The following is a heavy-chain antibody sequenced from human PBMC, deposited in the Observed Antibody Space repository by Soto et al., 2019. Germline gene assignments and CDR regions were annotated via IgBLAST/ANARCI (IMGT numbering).Heavy chain of an antibody. CDR3: ARLADVGGYYYYYYMDV. V-gene: IGHV3-33*01. CDR2: IWYDGSNK. J-gene: IGHJ6*03. Sequence: GGSLGLSCAASGFTFSSYGMHWVRQAPGKGLEWVAVIWYDGSNKYYADSVKGRFTISRDNSKNTLYLQMNSLRAEDTAVYYCARLADVGGYYYYYYMDVWGKGTTVTVSS. CDR1: GFTFSSYG. D-gene: IGHD3-10*01.